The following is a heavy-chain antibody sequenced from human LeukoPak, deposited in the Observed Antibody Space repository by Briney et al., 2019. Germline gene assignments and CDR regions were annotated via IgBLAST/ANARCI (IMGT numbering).Heavy chain of an antibody. V-gene: IGHV4-59*01. Sequence: SETLSLTCTVSGASIRHYYWSWIRQPPGKGLDWIGNLYHSGSPNYNPSLKSRVTISIDTAKNQFSLRLRSVTAADTAVYYCATLTGTTYPYYFDFWGQATLVTVSS. D-gene: IGHD1-20*01. CDR3: ATLTGTTYPYYFDF. J-gene: IGHJ4*02. CDR2: LYHSGSP. CDR1: GASIRHYY.